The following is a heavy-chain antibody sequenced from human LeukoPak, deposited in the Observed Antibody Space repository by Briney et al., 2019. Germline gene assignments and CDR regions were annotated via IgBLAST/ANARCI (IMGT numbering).Heavy chain of an antibody. D-gene: IGHD3-10*01. J-gene: IGHJ4*02. CDR1: GGSISTSRYY. CDR3: ARGRVGSPNYYGSGSYYTY. V-gene: IGHV4-39*01. CDR2: IYYSGST. Sequence: TSEALSLTCTVSGGSISTSRYYWGWIRQPPGKGLEWIGSIYYSGSTYYSPSLSSRLTISVDTSKNQFSLKLSSVTAADTAVYYCARGRVGSPNYYGSGSYYTYWGQGTLVTVSS.